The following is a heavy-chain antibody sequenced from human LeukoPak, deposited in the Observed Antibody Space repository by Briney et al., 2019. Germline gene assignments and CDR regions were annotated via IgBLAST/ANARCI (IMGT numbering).Heavy chain of an antibody. CDR1: GFTFSSYG. J-gene: IGHJ4*02. CDR3: ASRRYGDYEDYFDY. Sequence: GGSLRLSCAASGFTFSSYGKHWVRQAPGKGLEWVAVISYDGSNKYYADSVKGRFTISRDNSKNTLYLQMNSLRAEDTAVYYCASRRYGDYEDYFDYWGQGTLVTVSS. D-gene: IGHD4-17*01. CDR2: ISYDGSNK. V-gene: IGHV3-30*03.